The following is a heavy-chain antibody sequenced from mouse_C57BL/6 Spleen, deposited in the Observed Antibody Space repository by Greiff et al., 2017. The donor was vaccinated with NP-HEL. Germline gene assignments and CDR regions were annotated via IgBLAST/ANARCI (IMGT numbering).Heavy chain of an antibody. CDR1: GYTFTSYW. CDR2: IDPSDSYT. CDR3: ARYHYYYGSNFDY. J-gene: IGHJ2*01. D-gene: IGHD1-1*01. Sequence: VQLQQPGAELVMPGASVKLSCKAPGYTFTSYWMHWVKQRPGQGLEWIGEIDPSDSYTNYNQKFKGKSTLTVDKSSSTAYMQLSSLTSEDSAVYYCARYHYYYGSNFDYWGQGTTLTVSS. V-gene: IGHV1-69*01.